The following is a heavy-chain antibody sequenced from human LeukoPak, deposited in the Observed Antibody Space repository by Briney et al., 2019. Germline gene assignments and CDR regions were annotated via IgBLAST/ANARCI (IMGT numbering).Heavy chain of an antibody. D-gene: IGHD3-10*02. CDR2: ISGSGGST. V-gene: IGHV3-23*01. Sequence: GGSLRLSCAASGFTFSSYGMSWVRQAPGKGLEWVSAISGSGGSTYYADSVKGRFTISRDNSKNTLYLQTNSLRAEDTAVYYCAKDMSPNYYYYMDVWGKGTTVTISS. J-gene: IGHJ6*03. CDR3: AKDMSPNYYYYMDV. CDR1: GFTFSSYG.